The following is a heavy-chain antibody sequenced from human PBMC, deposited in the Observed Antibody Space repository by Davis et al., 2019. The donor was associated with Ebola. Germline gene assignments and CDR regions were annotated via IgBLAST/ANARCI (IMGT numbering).Heavy chain of an antibody. Sequence: MPSETLSLTCTVPGGSISTYYWSWIRQPPGKGLEWIGGIYYSGTTNYNPSLKSRVTISVDTSKNQFSLKLSSVTAADTAVYYCARVVRDELLFHGMDVWGQGTTVTVSS. J-gene: IGHJ6*02. V-gene: IGHV4-59*01. CDR3: ARVVRDELLFHGMDV. CDR2: IYYSGTT. CDR1: GGSISTYY. D-gene: IGHD2-15*01.